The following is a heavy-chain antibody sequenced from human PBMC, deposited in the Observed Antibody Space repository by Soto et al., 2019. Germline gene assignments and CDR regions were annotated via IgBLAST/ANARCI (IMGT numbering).Heavy chain of an antibody. CDR1: GGSFSGYY. CDR2: INHSGST. D-gene: IGHD5-18*01. Sequence: PSETLSLTCAVYGGSFSGYYWSWIRQPPGKGLEWIGEINHSGSTNYNPSLKSRVTISVDTSKNQFSLKLSSVTAADTAVYYCARGGFQLANFDYWGQGTLVTVSS. V-gene: IGHV4-34*01. J-gene: IGHJ4*02. CDR3: ARGGFQLANFDY.